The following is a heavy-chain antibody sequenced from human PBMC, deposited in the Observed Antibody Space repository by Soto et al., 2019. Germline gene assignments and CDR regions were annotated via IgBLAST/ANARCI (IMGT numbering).Heavy chain of an antibody. CDR3: ATMITFGGVIPFAFDI. J-gene: IGHJ3*02. D-gene: IGHD3-16*01. Sequence: QTLSLTRSVAGGSSSGGCCYRSSIRQHPGKGLEWIGYIYYSGSTYYNPSLKSRVTISVDTSKNQLSLKLSSVTAADTAVYYCATMITFGGVIPFAFDIWGQGTMVTVSS. CDR1: GGSSSGGCCY. V-gene: IGHV4-31*02. CDR2: IYYSGST.